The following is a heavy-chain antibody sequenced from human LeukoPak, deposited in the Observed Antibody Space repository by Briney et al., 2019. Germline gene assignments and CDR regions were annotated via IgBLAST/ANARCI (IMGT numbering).Heavy chain of an antibody. CDR3: AEDSYLHYYDSSGYRKCDAFDI. CDR1: GSTFSIYA. D-gene: IGHD3-22*01. J-gene: IGHJ3*02. Sequence: GGSLRLSCAASGSTFSIYAMSWARQDPGKGLEWVSAISGSGGRTYYADSVKGRSTISRDNSKNKLHLQMNSLRAEDTGVYYRAEDSYLHYYDSSGYRKCDAFDIWGQGTMVTVSS. V-gene: IGHV3-23*01. CDR2: ISGSGGRT.